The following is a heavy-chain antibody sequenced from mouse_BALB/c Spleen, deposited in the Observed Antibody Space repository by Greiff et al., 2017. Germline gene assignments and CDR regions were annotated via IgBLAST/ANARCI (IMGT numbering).Heavy chain of an antibody. J-gene: IGHJ4*01. V-gene: IGHV2-9*02. CDR3: ARERGGYYGI. CDR1: GFSLTSYG. CDR2: IWAGGST. Sequence: QVQLKESGPGLVAPSQSLSITCTVSGFSLTSYGVHWVRQPPGKGLEWLGVIWAGGSTNYNSALMSRLSISKDNSKSQVFLKMNSLQTDDTAMYYCARERGGYYGIWGQGTSVTVSS. D-gene: IGHD1-2*01.